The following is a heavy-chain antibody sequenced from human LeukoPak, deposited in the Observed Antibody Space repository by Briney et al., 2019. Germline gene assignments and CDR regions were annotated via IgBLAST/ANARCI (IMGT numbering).Heavy chain of an antibody. D-gene: IGHD5-12*01. V-gene: IGHV4-34*01. CDR3: ARGRAVVATRLDY. J-gene: IGHJ4*02. CDR1: GGSFSGYY. Sequence: PSETLSLTCAVYGGSFSGYYWSWIRQPPGKGLEWIGEINHSGSTNYNPSLKSRVTISVDTSKNQFSLKLSSVTAADTAVYYCARGRAVVATRLDYWGQGTLVTVSP. CDR2: INHSGST.